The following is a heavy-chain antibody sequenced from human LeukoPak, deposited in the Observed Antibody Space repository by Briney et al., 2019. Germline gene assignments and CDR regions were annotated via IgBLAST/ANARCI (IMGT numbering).Heavy chain of an antibody. CDR1: GGSISSNNW. J-gene: IGHJ4*02. Sequence: SETLSLTCAVSGGSISSNNWWSWVRQPPGKGLEWIGEINHSGSTNYNPSLKSRVTISVDTSKNQFSLKLSSVTAADTAVYYCARLGWGYYFDYWGQGTLVTVSS. CDR2: INHSGST. V-gene: IGHV4-4*02. CDR3: ARLGWGYYFDY. D-gene: IGHD4-23*01.